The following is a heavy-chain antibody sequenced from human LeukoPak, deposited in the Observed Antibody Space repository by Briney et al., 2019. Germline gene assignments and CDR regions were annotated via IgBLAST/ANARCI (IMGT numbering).Heavy chain of an antibody. Sequence: SETLSLTCTVSGGSISSSSYCWGWIRQPPGKGLEWIGSIYYSGSTYYNPSLKSRVTISVDTSKNQFSLKLSSVTAADTAVYYCARLYDSSGYYLDWYFDLWGRGTLVTVSS. CDR3: ARLYDSSGYYLDWYFDL. CDR1: GGSISSSSYC. V-gene: IGHV4-39*07. J-gene: IGHJ2*01. CDR2: IYYSGST. D-gene: IGHD3-22*01.